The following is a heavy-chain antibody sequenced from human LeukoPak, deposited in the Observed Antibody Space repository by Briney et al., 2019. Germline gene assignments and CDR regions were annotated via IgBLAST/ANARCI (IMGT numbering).Heavy chain of an antibody. D-gene: IGHD1-1*01. CDR2: IYYSGST. Sequence: PSQTLSLTCTVSGGSISSGDYYWSWIRQPPGKGLEWIGYIYYSGSTYYNPSLKSRVTISVDTSKNQFSLKLSSVTAADTAVYYCARGSGTTGTIYMDVWGKGITITVSS. V-gene: IGHV4-30-4*08. J-gene: IGHJ6*03. CDR3: ARGSGTTGTIYMDV. CDR1: GGSISSGDYY.